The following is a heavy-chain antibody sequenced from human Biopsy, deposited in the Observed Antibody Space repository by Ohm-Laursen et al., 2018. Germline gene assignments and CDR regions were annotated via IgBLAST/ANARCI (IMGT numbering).Heavy chain of an antibody. CDR2: IFYRGST. J-gene: IGHJ5*02. V-gene: IGHV4-39*01. D-gene: IGHD3-22*01. Sequence: GTLSLTCPVSGGSISNNNYYWGWIRQPPGKRLEWIGSIFYRGSTHYKPSLKSRVNISVDTSKNQFSLKLNSVTAADTAVYYCARDYDTSGYYYASWGQGTLVTVSS. CDR1: GGSISNNNYY. CDR3: ARDYDTSGYYYAS.